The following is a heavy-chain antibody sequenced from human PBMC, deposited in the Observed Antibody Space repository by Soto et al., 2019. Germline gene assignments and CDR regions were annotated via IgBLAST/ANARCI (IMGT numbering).Heavy chain of an antibody. CDR1: GFNFTNHW. CDR2: ITSDGKSK. J-gene: IGHJ5*02. D-gene: IGHD2-21*02. Sequence: GGPKISCAASGFNFTNHWMHWVRQAPGKGLVWVSRITSDGKSKAYAESVKGRFAISRDNAKNTVYLQMNGLTVEDTAAYYCARESGDWPLNWFDPWGQGTLVTVSS. CDR3: ARESGDWPLNWFDP. V-gene: IGHV3-74*01.